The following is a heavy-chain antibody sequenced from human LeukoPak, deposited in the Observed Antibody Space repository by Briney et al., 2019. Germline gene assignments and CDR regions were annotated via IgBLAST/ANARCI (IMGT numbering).Heavy chain of an antibody. V-gene: IGHV1-2*02. D-gene: IGHD1-26*01. CDR3: ARGGSAWDHPFAY. J-gene: IGHJ4*02. CDR1: GYTFTGYY. CDR2: INPTSRGT. Sequence: ASVTVSCKASGYTFTGYYIHWVRPAPEQGREWMGWINPTSRGTKDAEKVQGRGTMTRHTSISTAYMELSRLRADDTPVFYCARGGSAWDHPFAYWGQGTLVTVSS.